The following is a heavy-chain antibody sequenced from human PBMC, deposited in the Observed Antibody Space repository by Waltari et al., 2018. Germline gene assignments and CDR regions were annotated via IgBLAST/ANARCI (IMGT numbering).Heavy chain of an antibody. D-gene: IGHD4-4*01. Sequence: QVQLVESGGGVAPPGGSLLLYWYSFGLTFITYGLHWVRQAPGKGLEWVAVISNDGSNQDYADSVKGRFTISRDNSEDMSHLQMNTLRPEDTAVYFCARSFSTRTVSKDFFDYWGQGTLVTVSS. CDR3: ARSFSTRTVSKDFFDY. CDR2: ISNDGSNQ. J-gene: IGHJ4*02. CDR1: GLTFITYG. V-gene: IGHV3-30*19.